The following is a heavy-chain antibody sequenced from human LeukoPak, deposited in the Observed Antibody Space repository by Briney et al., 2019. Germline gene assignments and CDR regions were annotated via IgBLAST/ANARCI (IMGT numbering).Heavy chain of an antibody. CDR1: GGSISSYY. Sequence: SETLSLTCTVSGGSISSYYWSWIRQPPGKGLEWIGYIYYSGSTNYNPSLKSRVTISVDTSKNQFSLKLSSVTAADTAVYYCASGTAAAGTSFDYWGQGTLVTVSS. CDR3: ASGTAAAGTSFDY. CDR2: IYYSGST. D-gene: IGHD6-13*01. V-gene: IGHV4-59*08. J-gene: IGHJ4*02.